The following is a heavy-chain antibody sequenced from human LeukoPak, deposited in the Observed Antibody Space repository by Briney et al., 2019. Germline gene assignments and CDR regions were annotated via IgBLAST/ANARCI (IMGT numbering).Heavy chain of an antibody. Sequence: PSETLSLTCTASGGSISSYYWSWIRQPPGKGLEWIGYIYYNENTNYNPSLKSRVTISVDTSKNQFSLKLSSVTAADTAVYYCARHVRVAVAGPNSFDYWGQGTLVTVSS. D-gene: IGHD6-19*01. CDR1: GGSISSYY. J-gene: IGHJ4*02. CDR3: ARHVRVAVAGPNSFDY. V-gene: IGHV4-59*08. CDR2: IYYNENT.